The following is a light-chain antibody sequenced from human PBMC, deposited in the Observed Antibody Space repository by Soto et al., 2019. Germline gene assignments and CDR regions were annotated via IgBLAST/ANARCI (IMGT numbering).Light chain of an antibody. CDR1: SSDVGGNKY. Sequence: QSVLTQPASVSGSPGQSLTISCTGTSSDVGGNKYVSWYQQYPGKVPKLLINKVSNRPSGVSNRFSGSKSGNTASLTISGLLAEDEADYFCTSSTSDSLYVFGTGTKGTVL. V-gene: IGLV2-14*01. CDR3: TSSTSDSLYV. J-gene: IGLJ1*01. CDR2: KVS.